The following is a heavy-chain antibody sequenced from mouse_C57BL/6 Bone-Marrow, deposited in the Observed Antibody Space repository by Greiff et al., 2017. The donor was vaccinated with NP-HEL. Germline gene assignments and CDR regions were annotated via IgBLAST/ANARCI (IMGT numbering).Heavy chain of an antibody. Sequence: QVQLKESGAELARPGASVKLSCKASGYTFTSYGISWVKQRTGQGLEWIGEIYPRSGNTYYNEKFKGKATLTADKSSSTAYMELRSLTSEDSAVYFCARWGYGNYGYYAMDYGGQGTSVTVSS. J-gene: IGHJ4*01. CDR1: GYTFTSYG. CDR2: IYPRSGNT. V-gene: IGHV1-81*01. D-gene: IGHD2-1*01. CDR3: ARWGYGNYGYYAMDY.